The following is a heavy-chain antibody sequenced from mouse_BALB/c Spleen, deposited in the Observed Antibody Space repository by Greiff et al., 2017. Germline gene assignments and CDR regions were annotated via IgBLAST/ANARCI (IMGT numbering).Heavy chain of an antibody. CDR3: ARDDDGSYAMDY. Sequence: EVHLVESGGGLVQPGGSLRLSCATSGFTFTDYYMSWVRQPPGKALEWLGFIRNKANGYTTEYSASVKGRFTISRDNSQSILYLQMNTLRAEDSATYYCARDDDGSYAMDYWGQGTSVTVSS. CDR2: IRNKANGYTT. D-gene: IGHD2-3*01. CDR1: GFTFTDYY. J-gene: IGHJ4*01. V-gene: IGHV7-3*02.